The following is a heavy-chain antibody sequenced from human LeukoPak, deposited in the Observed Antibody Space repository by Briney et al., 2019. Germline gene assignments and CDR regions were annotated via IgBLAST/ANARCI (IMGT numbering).Heavy chain of an antibody. CDR2: IRRKRYGGTS. V-gene: IGHV3-49*04. CDR3: SSFTSRSLSSYYYTDV. D-gene: IGHD2-15*01. CDR1: GFTLGDYA. J-gene: IGHJ6*03. Sequence: GGSLRLSCTLWGFTLGDYAMTGVREARGKGGEGGGFIRRKRYGGTSEYAASREGKFTSSREEVKIIAYLHIDSRKTEDTAVYYCSSFTSRSLSSYYYTDVWGKGTTVTVSS.